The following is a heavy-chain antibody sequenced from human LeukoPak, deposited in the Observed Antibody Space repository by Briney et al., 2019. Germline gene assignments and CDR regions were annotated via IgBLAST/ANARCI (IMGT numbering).Heavy chain of an antibody. CDR2: IYYSGST. D-gene: IGHD3-3*01. V-gene: IGHV4-31*03. Sequence: SSETLSLTCTVSGGSISSGGYYWSWIRQHPGKGLEWIGYIYYSGSTYYNPSFKSRVIISVDTSKNQFPLKLNSVTAADTAVYYCARAGWSGYSFDYWGQGTLVTVSS. CDR1: GGSISSGGYY. J-gene: IGHJ4*01. CDR3: ARAGWSGYSFDY.